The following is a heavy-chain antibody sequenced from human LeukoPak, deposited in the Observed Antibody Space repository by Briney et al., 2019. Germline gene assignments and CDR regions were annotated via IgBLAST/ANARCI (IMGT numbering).Heavy chain of an antibody. V-gene: IGHV4-61*02. CDR1: GGSISSGSYY. Sequence: PSQTLSLTCTVSGGSISSGSYYWSWIRQPAGKGLEWIGRIYTSGSTNYNPSLKSRVTISIDTSKNQFSLKLSSVTAADTAAYYCARGVGGYDLGAFVVVVAARDAFDIWGQGTMVTVSS. D-gene: IGHD2-15*01. J-gene: IGHJ3*02. CDR2: IYTSGST. CDR3: ARGVGGYDLGAFVVVVAARDAFDI.